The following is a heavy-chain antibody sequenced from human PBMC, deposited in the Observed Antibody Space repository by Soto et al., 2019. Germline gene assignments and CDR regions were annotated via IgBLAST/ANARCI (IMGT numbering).Heavy chain of an antibody. J-gene: IGHJ6*02. CDR1: SYTFTSYG. V-gene: IGHV1-18*01. D-gene: IGHD4-17*01. CDR2: INAYNGNT. CDR3: ARDSMLRSAKVYYYSYGMDV. Sequence: VKVSYKASSYTFTSYGISWVRQAPGQGLEWMGWINAYNGNTNYAQKLQGRVTMTTDTSASTAYMELSSLRSEDTAVYYCARDSMLRSAKVYYYSYGMDVWGQGTTVTVSS.